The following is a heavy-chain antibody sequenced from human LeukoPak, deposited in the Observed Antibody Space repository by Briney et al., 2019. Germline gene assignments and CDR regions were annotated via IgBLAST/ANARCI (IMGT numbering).Heavy chain of an antibody. V-gene: IGHV3-66*01. J-gene: IGHJ6*02. CDR2: IYTGETT. D-gene: IGHD4-17*01. CDR1: GFTVSSKY. Sequence: GGSLRLSCAASGFTVSSKYMSWVRQAPGKGLEWVPVIYTGETTYYADSVKGRFTISRDNAKNSLYLQMNSLRAEDTAVYYCARNAYGAQTPSDVWGQGTTVTVSS. CDR3: ARNAYGAQTPSDV.